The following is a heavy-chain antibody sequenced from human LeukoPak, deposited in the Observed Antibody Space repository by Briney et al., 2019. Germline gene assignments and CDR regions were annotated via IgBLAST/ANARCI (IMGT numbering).Heavy chain of an antibody. CDR2: IKQDGSEK. V-gene: IGHV3-7*03. Sequence: QPGGSLRLSCAASGFTFSSYWMSWVRQAPGKGLEWVANIKQDGSEKYYVDSVKGRFTISRDNAKNSLYLQMNSLRAEDTALYHCARDMLWSGYLNSGPHAFDIWGQGTMVTVSS. J-gene: IGHJ3*02. CDR3: ARDMLWSGYLNSGPHAFDI. D-gene: IGHD3-3*01. CDR1: GFTFSSYW.